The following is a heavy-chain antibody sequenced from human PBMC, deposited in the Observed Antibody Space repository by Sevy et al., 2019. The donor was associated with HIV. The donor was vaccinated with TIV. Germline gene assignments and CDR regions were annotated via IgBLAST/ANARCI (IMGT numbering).Heavy chain of an antibody. V-gene: IGHV3-15*01. Sequence: GGFLRLSCAASGFPFSDAWMNWVRQAPGKGLEWVGLIKNENDGGTTDYAAPVKGRPTISRDDSKNTLYLQMSSLKTEDTAIYYCTTDWRTGTTWVRAFDLWGQGTMVTVSS. CDR1: GFPFSDAW. CDR2: IKNENDGGTT. CDR3: TTDWRTGTTWVRAFDL. D-gene: IGHD1-7*01. J-gene: IGHJ3*01.